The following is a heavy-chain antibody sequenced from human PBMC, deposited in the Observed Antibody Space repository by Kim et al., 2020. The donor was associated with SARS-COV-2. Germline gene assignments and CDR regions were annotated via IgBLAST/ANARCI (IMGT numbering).Heavy chain of an antibody. V-gene: IGHV3-23*01. J-gene: IGHJ1*01. CDR1: GFTFGTYD. CDR3: AKGGMMDE. Sequence: GGSLRLSCVASGFTFGTYDMSWVRQAPGKGLEWVSVIKGEEGRRYYAESVKGRFTISRDSAKNTVYLQMNSLRNDDTAMYYCAKGGMMDEWDLGTVAT. D-gene: IGHD3-16*01. CDR2: IKGEEGRR.